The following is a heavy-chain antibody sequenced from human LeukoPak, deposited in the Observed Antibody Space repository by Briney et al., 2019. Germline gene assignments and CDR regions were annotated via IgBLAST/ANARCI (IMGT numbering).Heavy chain of an antibody. CDR2: INPNTGDT. CDR3: AVAPGDY. CDR1: GYTFTDYY. V-gene: IGHV1-2*02. Sequence: ASVKVSCKASGYTFTDYYMHWVRQAPGQGLEWMGWINPNTGDTNYAQKFQGRVTMTRDTSITTVYMEISRLTSDDTALFYCAVAPGDYWGQGTLVTVSS. D-gene: IGHD2-21*01. J-gene: IGHJ4*02.